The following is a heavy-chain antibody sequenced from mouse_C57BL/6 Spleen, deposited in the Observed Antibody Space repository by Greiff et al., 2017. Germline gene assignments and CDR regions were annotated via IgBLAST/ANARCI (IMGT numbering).Heavy chain of an antibody. V-gene: IGHV1-19*01. Sequence: VQLKQSGPVLVKPGASVKMSCKASGYTFTDYYMNWVKQSHGKSLEWIGVINPYNGGTSYNQKFKGKATLTVDKSSSTAYMRLNSLTSEDFAVDNCARGGTDWDNDYWGQGTTVTVSS. CDR3: ARGGTDWDNDY. CDR2: INPYNGGT. J-gene: IGHJ2*01. CDR1: GYTFTDYY. D-gene: IGHD4-1*01.